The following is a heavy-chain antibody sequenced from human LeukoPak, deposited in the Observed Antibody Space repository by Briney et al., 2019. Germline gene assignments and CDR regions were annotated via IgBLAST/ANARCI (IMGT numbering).Heavy chain of an antibody. CDR3: ARDHYYDSSGYTFRH. D-gene: IGHD3-22*01. J-gene: IGHJ1*01. CDR2: IYYSGGT. Sequence: SETLSLTCTVSGGSINNYYWSWIGQSPGKGLEWIGYIYYSGGTNYNTSLKSRVTISVDTSKNQFSLKLSSVTAADTAVYYCARDHYYDSSGYTFRHWGQGTLVTVSS. V-gene: IGHV4-59*01. CDR1: GGSINNYY.